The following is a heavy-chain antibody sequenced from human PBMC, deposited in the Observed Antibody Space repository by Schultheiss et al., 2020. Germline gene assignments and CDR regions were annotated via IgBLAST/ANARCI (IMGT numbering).Heavy chain of an antibody. CDR2: IYYSGST. Sequence: SETLSLTCTVSGGSISSYYWSWIRQPPGKGLEWIGYIYYSGSTNYNPSLKSRVTISVDTPKNQFSLKLSSVTAADTAVYYCARLRLYYGSGSLGATESDYWGQGTLVTVSS. CDR3: ARLRLYYGSGSLGATESDY. CDR1: GGSISSYY. J-gene: IGHJ4*02. V-gene: IGHV4-59*08. D-gene: IGHD3-10*01.